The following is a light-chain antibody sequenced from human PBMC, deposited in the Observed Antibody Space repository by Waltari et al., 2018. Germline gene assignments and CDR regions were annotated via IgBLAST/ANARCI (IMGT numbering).Light chain of an antibody. CDR1: SSNIGTNP. J-gene: IGLJ1*01. Sequence: QSVLTQPPSTSGTPGQRVTNPCSGSSSNIGTNPVNWYQHLPGTAPKLLIYSNNQRPSGVPGRFSGSKSGTSASLAISGLQSEDEADYYCAAWDDTLNGYVFGTGTKVTVL. V-gene: IGLV1-44*01. CDR3: AAWDDTLNGYV. CDR2: SNN.